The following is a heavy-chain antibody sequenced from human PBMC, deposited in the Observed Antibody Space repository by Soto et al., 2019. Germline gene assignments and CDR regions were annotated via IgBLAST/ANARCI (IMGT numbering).Heavy chain of an antibody. J-gene: IGHJ4*02. D-gene: IGHD5-12*01. Sequence: EVQLVESGGGLVKAGGSLRLSCAASGFTFSSYSMNWVRQAPGKGLEWVSSITSSSHTYYADSVKGRFTISRDNAKNPLYLQMNSLRAEDTAVYYCARGGDGYIGRGQGILVTVSS. CDR1: GFTFSSYS. V-gene: IGHV3-21*01. CDR2: ITSSSHT. CDR3: ARGGDGYIG.